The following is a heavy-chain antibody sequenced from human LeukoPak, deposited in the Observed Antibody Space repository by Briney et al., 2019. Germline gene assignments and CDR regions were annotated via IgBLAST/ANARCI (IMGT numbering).Heavy chain of an antibody. CDR3: AREITMIVVVAKNWFDP. J-gene: IGHJ5*02. CDR2: IYYSGST. CDR1: GYSISSAYY. V-gene: IGHV4-38-2*02. Sequence: SETLSLTCSVSGYSISSAYYWGWIRQPPGKGLEWIGSIYYSGSTYYNPSLKSRVTISVDTSKNQFSLKLSSVTAADTAVYYCAREITMIVVVAKNWFDPWGQGTLVTVSS. D-gene: IGHD3-22*01.